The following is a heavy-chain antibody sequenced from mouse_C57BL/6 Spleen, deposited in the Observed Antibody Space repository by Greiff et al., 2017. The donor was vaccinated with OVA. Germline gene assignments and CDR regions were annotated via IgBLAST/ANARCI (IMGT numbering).Heavy chain of an antibody. CDR1: GFTFSSYA. J-gene: IGHJ4*01. V-gene: IGHV5-4*03. CDR3: ARDYGKAMDY. D-gene: IGHD1-1*01. CDR2: ISDGGSYT. Sequence: DVKLVESGGGLVKPGGSLKLSCAASGFTFSSYAMSWVRQTPEKRLEWVATISDGGSYTYYPDNVKGRFTISRDNAKNNLYLQMSHLKSEDTAMYYCARDYGKAMDYWGQGTSVTVSS.